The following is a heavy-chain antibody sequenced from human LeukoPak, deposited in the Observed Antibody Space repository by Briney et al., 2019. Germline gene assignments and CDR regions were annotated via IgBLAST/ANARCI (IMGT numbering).Heavy chain of an antibody. CDR2: IIPIFGTA. V-gene: IGHV1-69*13. Sequence: ASVKVSCKASGGTFSSYAISWVRQAPGQGLEWMGGIIPIFGTANYAQKFQGRVTITADESTSTAYMELSSLRSEDTAGYYCARDPYSGSYLDYWGQGTLVTVSS. J-gene: IGHJ4*02. CDR3: ARDPYSGSYLDY. CDR1: GGTFSSYA. D-gene: IGHD1-26*01.